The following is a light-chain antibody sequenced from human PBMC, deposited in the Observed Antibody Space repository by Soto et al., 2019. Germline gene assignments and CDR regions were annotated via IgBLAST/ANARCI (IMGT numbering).Light chain of an antibody. CDR2: EVS. Sequence: QSVLTQPASVSGSPGQSITISCTGTSSDVGGYNYVSWYQQHPGKAPKLMIYEVSNRPSGVSNRFSGSKSGNTASLTISGLQAEDEADYYCSSYTSRNTLVFGTGTRSPS. J-gene: IGLJ1*01. V-gene: IGLV2-14*01. CDR3: SSYTSRNTLV. CDR1: SSDVGGYNY.